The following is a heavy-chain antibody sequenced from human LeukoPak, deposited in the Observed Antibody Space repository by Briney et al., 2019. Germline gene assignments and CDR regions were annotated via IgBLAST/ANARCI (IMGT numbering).Heavy chain of an antibody. CDR2: ISGSGDST. D-gene: IGHD6-19*01. CDR3: AKRTTESSGWYSFDH. J-gene: IGHJ4*02. Sequence: GESLKISCKGSGYSFTSYWIGWVRQAPGKGLEWVSSISGSGDSTYYADSVKGRFTISRDNSKNTVYLQMNSLRAEDTAVYYCAKRTTESSGWYSFDHWGQGTLVTVSS. V-gene: IGHV3-23*01. CDR1: GYSFTSYW.